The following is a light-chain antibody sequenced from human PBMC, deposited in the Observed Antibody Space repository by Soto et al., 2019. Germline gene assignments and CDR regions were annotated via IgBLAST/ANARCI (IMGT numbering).Light chain of an antibody. Sequence: IQMTQSPCSLSASVGDRVTITCRPSQGISNYLAWYQQKPGKVPKLLIYAASTLQSGVPSRFSGSGSGTDFTLTISSLQPEDVATYYCQKYNSAPWTFGQGIKVEIK. CDR2: AAS. CDR3: QKYNSAPWT. CDR1: QGISNY. J-gene: IGKJ1*01. V-gene: IGKV1-27*01.